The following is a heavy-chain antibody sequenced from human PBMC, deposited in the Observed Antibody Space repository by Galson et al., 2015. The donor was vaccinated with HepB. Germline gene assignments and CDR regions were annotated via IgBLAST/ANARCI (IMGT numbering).Heavy chain of an antibody. CDR1: GGSISSSSYY. CDR3: ASSTYYYDSSGRFDY. CDR2: IYYSGST. D-gene: IGHD3-22*01. J-gene: IGHJ4*02. Sequence: ETLSLTCTVSGGSISSSSYYWGWIRQPPGKGLEWIGSIYYSGSTYYNPSLKSRVTISVDTSKNQFSLKLSSVTAADTAVYYCASSTYYYDSSGRFDYWGQGTLVTVSS. V-gene: IGHV4-39*07.